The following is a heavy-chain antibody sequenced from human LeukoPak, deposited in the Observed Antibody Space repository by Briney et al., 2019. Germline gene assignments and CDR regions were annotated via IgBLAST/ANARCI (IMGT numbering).Heavy chain of an antibody. D-gene: IGHD6-19*01. CDR3: AHTTFLIAVAAYFDY. CDR2: IYWNDDK. J-gene: IGHJ4*02. V-gene: IGHV2-5*01. Sequence: SGPTLVNPTQTLTLTCTFSGLSLSTSGVGVGWIRQPPGKALEWLALIYWNDDKRYSPSLKSRLTITKDTSKNQVVLTMTNMDPVDTATYYCAHTTFLIAVAAYFDYWGQGTLVTVSS. CDR1: GLSLSTSGVG.